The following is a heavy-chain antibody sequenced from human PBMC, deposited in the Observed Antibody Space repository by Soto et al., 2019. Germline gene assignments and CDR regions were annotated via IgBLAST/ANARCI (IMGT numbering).Heavy chain of an antibody. CDR1: GSAFTAQY. D-gene: IGHD6-13*01. CDR3: AKGESSWVSWFDS. Sequence: GXSLKVSCNQSGSAFTAQYLHWVRRAPGEGLEWMGRINPTTGATRYAQKFQGRDTMTRDTSMSTAYLEVRSLRPDDTAVYYCAKGESSWVSWFDSWGQGTQVTVSS. J-gene: IGHJ5*01. V-gene: IGHV1-2*06. CDR2: INPTTGAT.